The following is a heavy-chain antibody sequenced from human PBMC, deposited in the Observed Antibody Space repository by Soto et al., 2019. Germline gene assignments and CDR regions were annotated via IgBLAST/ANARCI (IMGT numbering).Heavy chain of an antibody. Sequence: ASVKVSCKASGYTFTSYGISWVRQAPGQGLEWMGWISAYNGNTNYAQKLQGRVTMTTDTSTSTAYMELRSLRSDDTAVYYCARASQPTDYGDSDYYYYGMDVWGQGTTVTVSS. CDR2: ISAYNGNT. J-gene: IGHJ6*02. CDR3: ARASQPTDYGDSDYYYYGMDV. V-gene: IGHV1-18*01. CDR1: GYTFTSYG. D-gene: IGHD4-17*01.